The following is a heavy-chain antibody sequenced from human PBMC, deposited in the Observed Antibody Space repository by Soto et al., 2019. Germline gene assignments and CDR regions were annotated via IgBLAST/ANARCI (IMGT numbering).Heavy chain of an antibody. CDR2: VLPHDSEA. Sequence: GSLKISCEASGYSFTDNWIGWVLQMPGKGLEWMGMVLPHDSEARVSPSLQGQVTISADKSINTAYLQWSSLKASDTAMYYCARRDWTGTNSDYFTYWGQGTLVTVSS. CDR3: ARRDWTGTNSDYFTY. D-gene: IGHD2-8*02. CDR1: GYSFTDNW. V-gene: IGHV5-51*01. J-gene: IGHJ4*02.